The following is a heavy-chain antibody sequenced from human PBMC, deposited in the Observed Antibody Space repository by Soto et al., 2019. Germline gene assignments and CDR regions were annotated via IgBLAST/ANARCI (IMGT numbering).Heavy chain of an antibody. V-gene: IGHV3-30-3*01. Sequence: PGGSLRLSCAASGFTFSSYAMHWVRQAPGKGLEWVAVISYDGSNKYYADSVKGRFTISRDNSKNTLYLQMNSLRAEDTAVYYYGRDLTQWMVSFVYGGPGALVNVSS. CDR2: ISYDGSNK. J-gene: IGHJ4*01. CDR3: GRDLTQWMVSFVY. D-gene: IGHD6-19*01. CDR1: GFTFSSYA.